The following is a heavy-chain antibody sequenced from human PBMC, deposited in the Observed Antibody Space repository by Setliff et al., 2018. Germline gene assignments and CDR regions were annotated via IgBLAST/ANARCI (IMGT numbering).Heavy chain of an antibody. D-gene: IGHD5-18*01. J-gene: IGHJ6*03. CDR3: AREGVDTRSSTDYRYYMDV. CDR2: IIPIFGTV. V-gene: IGHV1-69*05. Sequence: ASVKVSCKASGGTFSSYDINWVRQAPGQGLEWMGGIIPIFGTVNYAQKFQDRVSIRTDKSTSTAYMALSSLTSADTAVYYCAREGVDTRSSTDYRYYMDVWGKGTTVTVSS. CDR1: GGTFSSYD.